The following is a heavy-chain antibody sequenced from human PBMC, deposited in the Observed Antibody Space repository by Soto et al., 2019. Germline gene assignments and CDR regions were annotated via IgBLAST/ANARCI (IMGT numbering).Heavy chain of an antibody. Sequence: PSETLSLTCTVSGGSISSYYWSWIRQPPGNGLEWIGYIYYSGSTNYNPSLKSRVTISVDTSKNQFSLKLSSVTAADTAVYYCGRHRGRVVAGVNWFDPWGQGTLVTVSS. J-gene: IGHJ5*02. D-gene: IGHD2-15*01. V-gene: IGHV4-59*08. CDR3: GRHRGRVVAGVNWFDP. CDR1: GGSISSYY. CDR2: IYYSGST.